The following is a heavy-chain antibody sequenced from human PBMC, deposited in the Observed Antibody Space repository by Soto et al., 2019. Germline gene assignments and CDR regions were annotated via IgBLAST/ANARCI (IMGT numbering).Heavy chain of an antibody. J-gene: IGHJ4*02. D-gene: IGHD3-3*01. V-gene: IGHV3-33*01. CDR1: GFTFSSYG. Sequence: GGSLRLSCAASGFTFSSYGMNWVRQAPGKGLEWVAVLWYDGSNENYADSVKGRFTISRDNSKNTLYLQMNSLRAEDTAVYYWARSSLEWLLLFDVWGQGSQVTVSS. CDR2: LWYDGSNE. CDR3: ARSSLEWLLLFDV.